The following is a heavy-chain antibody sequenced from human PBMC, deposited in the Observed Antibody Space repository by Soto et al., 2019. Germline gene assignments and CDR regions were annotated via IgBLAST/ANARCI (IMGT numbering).Heavy chain of an antibody. CDR2: ISGSDSST. D-gene: IGHD5-12*01. V-gene: IGHV3-23*01. Sequence: EVLLLESGGGLVQPGGSLRLSCAASGFTFSSYAMNWVRQAPGKGREWVSVISGSDSSTYYADSVKGRFTISRDNSKNTLYVQMNSLRAEDTAVYYCAKAISGYNAPLDHWGQGTRVTVSS. CDR1: GFTFSSYA. J-gene: IGHJ4*02. CDR3: AKAISGYNAPLDH.